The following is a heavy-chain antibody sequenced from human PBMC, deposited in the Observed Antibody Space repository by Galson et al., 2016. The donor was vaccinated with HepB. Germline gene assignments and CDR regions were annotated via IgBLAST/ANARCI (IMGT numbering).Heavy chain of an antibody. V-gene: IGHV1-18*04. Sequence: SVKVSCKASGYAFTNYGISWVRQAPGQGLEWMGWISAYNDNTNFAQNFQGRVTVTTDTSTNTAYMELRSLISDDTAVYYCARGGWTTVFEGGLPHDYWGQGTLVTVSS. CDR3: ARGGWTTVFEGGLPHDY. CDR2: ISAYNDNT. D-gene: IGHD3/OR15-3a*01. J-gene: IGHJ4*02. CDR1: GYAFTNYG.